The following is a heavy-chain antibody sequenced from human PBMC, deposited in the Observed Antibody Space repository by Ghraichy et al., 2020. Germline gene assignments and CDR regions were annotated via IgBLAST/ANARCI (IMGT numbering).Heavy chain of an antibody. V-gene: IGHV4-38-2*02. Sequence: ETLSLTCTVSGYSISRDYYWGWIRQPPGKGLERIGSIYHSGSTYYSPSLKSRVTISVDMAKNQFSLKLSSVTAADTAVYYCARDHGEGSSNFDYWGQGTRVTVPS. J-gene: IGHJ4*02. CDR1: GYSISRDYY. CDR3: ARDHGEGSSNFDY. D-gene: IGHD6-13*01. CDR2: IYHSGST.